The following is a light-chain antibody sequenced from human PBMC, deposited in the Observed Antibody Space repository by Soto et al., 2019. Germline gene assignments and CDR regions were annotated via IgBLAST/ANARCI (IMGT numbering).Light chain of an antibody. CDR1: QSVSSSY. Sequence: EIVLTQSPGTLSLSPGERATLSCRASQSVSSSYLAWYQQKPGQAPRLLIYGASTMATGIPDRFSGSGSGTDFTLTISRLEPEDFAVYYCQQYGSSPPLTFGQATRLEMK. CDR3: QQYGSSPPLT. CDR2: GAS. V-gene: IGKV3-20*01. J-gene: IGKJ5*01.